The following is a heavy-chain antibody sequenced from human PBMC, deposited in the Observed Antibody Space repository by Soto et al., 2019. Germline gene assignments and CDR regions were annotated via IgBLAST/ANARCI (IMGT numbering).Heavy chain of an antibody. D-gene: IGHD1-26*01. CDR2: IIPILGIA. CDR3: ASGSVRDQADY. CDR1: GGTFSSYT. J-gene: IGHJ4*02. Sequence: QVQLVQSGAEVKKPGSSVKVSCKASGGTFSSYTISWVRQAPGQGLEWMGRIIPILGIANYAQKFQGRVTITADKSTSTAYMELSSLRSEDTAVYYCASGSVRDQADYWGQGTLVTVSS. V-gene: IGHV1-69*02.